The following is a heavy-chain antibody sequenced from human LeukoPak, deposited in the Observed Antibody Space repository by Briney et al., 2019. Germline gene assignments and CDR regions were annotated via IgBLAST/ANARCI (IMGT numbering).Heavy chain of an antibody. J-gene: IGHJ4*02. V-gene: IGHV3-15*01. CDR1: GFTFSNAW. CDR2: IKSKTDGGTT. CDR3: TTDYYDSSGYRFFDY. D-gene: IGHD3-22*01. Sequence: GGSLRLSCAASGFTFSNAWMSWVRQAPGKGQEWVGRIKSKTDGGTTDYAAPVKGRFTISRDDSKNTLYLQMNSLKTEDTAVYYCTTDYYDSSGYRFFDYWGQGTLVTVSS.